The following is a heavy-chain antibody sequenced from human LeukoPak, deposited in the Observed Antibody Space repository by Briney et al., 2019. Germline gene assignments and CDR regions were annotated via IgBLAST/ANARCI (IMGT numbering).Heavy chain of an antibody. Sequence: PSETLSLTCTVSVGSIIRGGYYWSWIRQCPGTGLEWIGYIYYTGSTYYTPSLKSRVTISIDTANNQFSLKLTSVTAADTAVYYCARVSPMQYYYGMDVWGQGTTVTVS. CDR3: ARVSPMQYYYGMDV. V-gene: IGHV4-31*03. CDR1: VGSIIRGGYY. J-gene: IGHJ6*02. CDR2: IYYTGST. D-gene: IGHD2-2*01.